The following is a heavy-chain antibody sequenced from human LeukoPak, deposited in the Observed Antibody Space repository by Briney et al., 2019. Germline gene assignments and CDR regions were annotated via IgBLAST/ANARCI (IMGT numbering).Heavy chain of an antibody. V-gene: IGHV3-15*01. Sequence: GGSLRLSCVAPGLTFNTAWMTWVRQAPGKGLEWVGRIKRTSDGRTSDYSAAVKGRFSISRDDSKNTIYLQMNSLKPEDTALYYCASDPVGYYGSGAGQWGQGTLVTVSS. CDR2: IKRTSDGRTS. D-gene: IGHD3-10*01. CDR1: GLTFNTAW. J-gene: IGHJ4*02. CDR3: ASDPVGYYGSGAGQ.